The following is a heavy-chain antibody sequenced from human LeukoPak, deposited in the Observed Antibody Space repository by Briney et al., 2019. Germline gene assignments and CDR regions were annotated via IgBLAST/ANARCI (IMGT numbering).Heavy chain of an antibody. D-gene: IGHD5-18*01. J-gene: IGHJ5*02. Sequence: SETPSLTCAVYGGSFSGYYWSWIRQPPGKGLEWIGEINHSGSTNYNPSLKSRVTISVDTSKNQFSLKLSSVTAADTAVYYCARVTIGYSYGRSFNWFDPWGQGALVTVSS. CDR1: GGSFSGYY. CDR3: ARVTIGYSYGRSFNWFDP. CDR2: INHSGST. V-gene: IGHV4-34*01.